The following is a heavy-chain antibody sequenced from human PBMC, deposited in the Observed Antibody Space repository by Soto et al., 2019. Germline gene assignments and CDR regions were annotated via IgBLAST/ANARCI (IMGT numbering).Heavy chain of an antibody. Sequence: QVQLVQSGAEVKKPGASVKVSCKASGYTFTSYYMHWVRQAPGQGLEWMGIINPSGGSTSYAQKFQGRVTMTRDTSTSTVYMELSSLRSEDTAVYYCASDGGNYLFDYWGQGTLVTVSS. D-gene: IGHD4-4*01. CDR3: ASDGGNYLFDY. J-gene: IGHJ4*02. CDR2: INPSGGST. V-gene: IGHV1-46*01. CDR1: GYTFTSYY.